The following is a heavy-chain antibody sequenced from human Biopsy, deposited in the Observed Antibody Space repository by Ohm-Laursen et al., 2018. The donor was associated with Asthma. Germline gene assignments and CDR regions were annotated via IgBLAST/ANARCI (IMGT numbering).Heavy chain of an antibody. CDR3: ARDGPVGAPSDY. J-gene: IGHJ4*02. D-gene: IGHD1-26*01. CDR2: ISAYNGNT. V-gene: IGHV1-18*01. CDR1: GDILSSFG. Sequence: SVKVSYKAHGDILSSFGIKWVRQAPGQGLEWMGWISAYNGNTNYAQKLQGRVTMTTDTSTSTAYMELRSLRSDDTAVYYCARDGPVGAPSDYWGQGTLVTVSS.